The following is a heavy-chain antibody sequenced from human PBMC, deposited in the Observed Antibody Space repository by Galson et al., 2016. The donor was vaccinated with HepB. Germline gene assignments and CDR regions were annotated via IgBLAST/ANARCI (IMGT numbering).Heavy chain of an antibody. V-gene: IGHV2-5*02. CDR1: GFSLSSGGVD. D-gene: IGHD3-9*01. Sequence: PALVKPTQTLTLTCTFTGFSLSSGGVDVGWIRQPPGKALEWLALIYWDDDKRYSPSLKSRLTITKDTSKNQVVLAMTNMDPVDTATYYCAHRYYDILTGAFDYWGQGTLVTVSS. CDR3: AHRYYDILTGAFDY. CDR2: IYWDDDK. J-gene: IGHJ4*02.